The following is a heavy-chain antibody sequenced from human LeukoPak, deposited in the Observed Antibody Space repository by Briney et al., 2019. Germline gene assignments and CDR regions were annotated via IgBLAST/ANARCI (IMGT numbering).Heavy chain of an antibody. CDR1: GYTFTGYY. CDR3: ARDRPAAAGYYFDY. J-gene: IGHJ4*02. D-gene: IGHD6-13*01. CDR2: INPNSGGT. V-gene: IGHV1-2*02. Sequence: GASVKVSRKASGYTFTGYYMHWVRQAPGQGLEWMGWINPNSGGTNYAQKFQGRVTMTRDTSISTAYMELSRLRSDDTAVYYCARDRPAAAGYYFDYWGQGTLVTVSS.